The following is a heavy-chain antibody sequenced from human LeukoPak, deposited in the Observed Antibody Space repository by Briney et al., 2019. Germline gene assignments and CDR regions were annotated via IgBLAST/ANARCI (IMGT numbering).Heavy chain of an antibody. CDR2: IHHSGST. CDR3: ARLPGGLKYYYDSSGYYYPTVDAFDI. J-gene: IGHJ3*02. Sequence: SETLSLTCAVYGGSFSGYYWSWIPQPRAKGLEWIGEIHHSGSTNYNPSLKSRVTISVDTSKNQFSLKLSSVTAADAAVYYCARLPGGLKYYYDSSGYYYPTVDAFDIWGQGTMVTVSS. D-gene: IGHD3-22*01. V-gene: IGHV4-34*01. CDR1: GGSFSGYY.